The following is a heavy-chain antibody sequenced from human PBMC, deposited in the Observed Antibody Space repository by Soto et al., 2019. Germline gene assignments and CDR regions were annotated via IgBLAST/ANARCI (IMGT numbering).Heavy chain of an antibody. CDR3: ARGSPISSNWYWYIDL. V-gene: IGHV3-33*01. J-gene: IGHJ2*01. Sequence: QAQLAESGGGVVQPGRSLRLSCAASGFTFSNCGMHWVRQAPGKGLEWVAVIYYDGSIKYYADSVEGRFTISRDNSKNTLYLQMNSLRAEDTALYYCARGSPISSNWYWYIDLWGRGTLVTVST. D-gene: IGHD2-2*01. CDR2: IYYDGSIK. CDR1: GFTFSNCG.